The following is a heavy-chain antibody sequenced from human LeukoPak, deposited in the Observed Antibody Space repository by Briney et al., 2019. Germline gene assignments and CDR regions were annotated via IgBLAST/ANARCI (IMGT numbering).Heavy chain of an antibody. J-gene: IGHJ5*02. CDR3: AREGTAGTNLNWFDP. CDR1: GGSISSGGYY. Sequence: SQTLSLTCTVSGGSISSGGYYWSWIRQHPGKGLEWIGYIYYSGSTDYNPSLKSRVIISVDTSKNQFSLKLSSVTAADTAVYYCAREGTAGTNLNWFDPWGQGTLVTVSS. V-gene: IGHV4-31*03. CDR2: IYYSGST. D-gene: IGHD1-1*01.